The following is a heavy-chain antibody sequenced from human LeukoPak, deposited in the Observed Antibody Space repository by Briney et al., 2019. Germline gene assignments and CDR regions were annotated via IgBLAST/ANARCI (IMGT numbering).Heavy chain of an antibody. Sequence: GESLKISCKGPRYSLSRYWIGWVRQMPGKGLEWMGLIYPDDSETRYSPSFQGQVTMSVDKSLSTAYLQWSSLKASDTAMYYXXRXXDFGVVEDAFDVWGQGTMVTVSS. D-gene: IGHD3-3*01. CDR2: IYPDDSET. J-gene: IGHJ3*01. V-gene: IGHV5-51*01. CDR3: XRXXDFGVVEDAFDV. CDR1: RYSLSRYW.